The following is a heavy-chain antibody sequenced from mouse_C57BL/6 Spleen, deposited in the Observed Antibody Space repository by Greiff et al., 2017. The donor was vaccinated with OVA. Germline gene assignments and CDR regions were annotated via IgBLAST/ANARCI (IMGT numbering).Heavy chain of an antibody. J-gene: IGHJ4*01. Sequence: EVKLVESGGGLVKPGGSLKLSCAASGFTFSDYGMHWVRQAPEKGLEWVAYISSGSSTIYYADTVKGRFTISRDNAKNTLFLQMTSLRSEDTAMYYCARPDYGSRIDYAMDYWGQGTSVTVSS. V-gene: IGHV5-17*01. CDR1: GFTFSDYG. CDR2: ISSGSSTI. D-gene: IGHD1-1*01. CDR3: ARPDYGSRIDYAMDY.